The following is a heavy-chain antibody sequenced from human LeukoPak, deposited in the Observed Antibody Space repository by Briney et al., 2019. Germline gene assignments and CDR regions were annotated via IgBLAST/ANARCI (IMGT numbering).Heavy chain of an antibody. CDR1: GGSISSGSYY. CDR2: IYTSGST. J-gene: IGHJ6*03. CDR3: ARVNEDYYYYYMDV. Sequence: PSQTLSLTCTVSGGSISSGSYYWSWIRQPAGKGLEWIGRIYTSGSTNYNPSLKSRVTISVDTSKNQFSLKLSSVTAADTAVYYCARVNEDYYYYYMDVWGKGTTVTVSS. V-gene: IGHV4-61*02.